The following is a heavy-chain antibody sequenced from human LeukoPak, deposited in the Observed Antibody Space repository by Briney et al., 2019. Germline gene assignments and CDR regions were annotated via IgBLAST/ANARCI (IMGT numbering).Heavy chain of an antibody. J-gene: IGHJ4*02. V-gene: IGHV1-69*01. CDR2: IIPIFGAA. Sequence: GASVKVSCTASGGTFSSYAISWGRQAPGQGLEWMGGIIPIFGAANYAQKFQGRVTITADESTSTPYMELSSLRSEDTAVYYCARVPYCSGGSCLLRGYYFDYWGQGTLVTVSS. CDR1: GGTFSSYA. CDR3: ARVPYCSGGSCLLRGYYFDY. D-gene: IGHD2-15*01.